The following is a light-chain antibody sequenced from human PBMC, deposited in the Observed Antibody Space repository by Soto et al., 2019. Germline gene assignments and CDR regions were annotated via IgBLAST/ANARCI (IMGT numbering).Light chain of an antibody. V-gene: IGKV3-20*01. CDR2: GAS. J-gene: IGKJ4*01. CDR3: KQDGTSPPLT. CDR1: QSVSNNY. Sequence: EIVLMQSPGTLSLSPGKRATLSCRASQSVSNNYVAWYQQKPGQAHRLLIAGASSRATGIPDRFSGSESGKDITINITRLEHEDLAVYYCKQDGTSPPLTFGGGTKVEIK.